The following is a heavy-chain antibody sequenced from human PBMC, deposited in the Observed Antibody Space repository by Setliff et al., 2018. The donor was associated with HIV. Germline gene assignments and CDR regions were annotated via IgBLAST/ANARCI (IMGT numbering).Heavy chain of an antibody. J-gene: IGHJ4*02. V-gene: IGHV4-39*01. Sequence: SETLSLTCNVSGGSMSSGGYYWSWIRQRPGRGLEWIGYIYYSGSTYYNPSLKRRVTISIDSTKTQISLKLNFVTAADTAVYYCARHVDIVAPFDFWGQGTLVTVSS. CDR2: IYYSGST. CDR1: GGSMSSGGYY. D-gene: IGHD5-12*01. CDR3: ARHVDIVAPFDF.